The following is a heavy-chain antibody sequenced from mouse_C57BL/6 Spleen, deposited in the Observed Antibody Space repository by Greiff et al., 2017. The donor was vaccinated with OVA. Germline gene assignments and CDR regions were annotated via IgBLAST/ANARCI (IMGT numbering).Heavy chain of an antibody. CDR3: ARGDDYDDGYYAMDY. CDR1: GYTFTSYW. V-gene: IGHV1-69*01. D-gene: IGHD2-4*01. CDR2: IDPSDSYT. J-gene: IGHJ4*01. Sequence: VQLQQPGAELVMPGASVKLSCKASGYTFTSYWMHWVKQRPGQGLEWIGEIDPSDSYTNYNQKFKGKSTLTVGKSSSTAYMQLSSLTAYDSAVYYCARGDDYDDGYYAMDYWGQGTSVTVSS.